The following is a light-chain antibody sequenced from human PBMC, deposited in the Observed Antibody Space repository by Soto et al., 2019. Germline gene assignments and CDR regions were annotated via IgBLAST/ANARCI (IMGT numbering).Light chain of an antibody. CDR1: QSVSSN. CDR3: QHYNNWPPWT. J-gene: IGKJ1*01. Sequence: EIVMTQSPATLSVSPGERATLSCRASQSVSSNLAWYQQKPGQAPRLLIYGASTRATGIPARFSGSGSGTEFTRTISSLQSEDVAIYYCQHYNNWPPWTFGQGTKVEIK. V-gene: IGKV3-15*01. CDR2: GAS.